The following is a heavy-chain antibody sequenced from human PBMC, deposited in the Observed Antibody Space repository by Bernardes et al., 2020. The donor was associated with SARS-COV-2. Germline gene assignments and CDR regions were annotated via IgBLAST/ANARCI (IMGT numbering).Heavy chain of an antibody. D-gene: IGHD2-2*01. Sequence: SETLSLTCTVSGDSINSGPYYWTWIRQPAGEGLEWIGRIYTSGSANYNPSLKSRVTISLDTSKNQFSLILTSVTAADTALYYCARETLGQCSSTTCYDIFDSWGQGTLVTVSS. V-gene: IGHV4-61*02. CDR3: ARETLGQCSSTTCYDIFDS. CDR1: GDSINSGPYY. J-gene: IGHJ4*02. CDR2: IYTSGSA.